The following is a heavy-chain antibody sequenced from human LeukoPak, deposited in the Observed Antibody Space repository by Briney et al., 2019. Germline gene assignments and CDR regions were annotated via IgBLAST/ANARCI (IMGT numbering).Heavy chain of an antibody. CDR2: ISAGASVT. J-gene: IGHJ4*02. CDR1: GFTFSNYE. CDR3: ERVRTTDFLTGYNQELDY. V-gene: IGHV3-48*03. D-gene: IGHD3-9*01. Sequence: PGGSLRLSCAASGFTFSNYEMNWVRQAPGKGLEWVSYISAGASVTYDADSVKGRFSISKDNAKNSLYLQMNSLRAEDTAVYYCERVRTTDFLTGYNQELDYWGQGTLVTVSS.